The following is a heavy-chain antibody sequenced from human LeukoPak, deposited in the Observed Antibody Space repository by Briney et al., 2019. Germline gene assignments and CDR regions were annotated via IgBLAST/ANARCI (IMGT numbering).Heavy chain of an antibody. D-gene: IGHD2-2*01. CDR3: ATAPRIYCSSTSCYAFDI. V-gene: IGHV1-24*01. J-gene: IGHJ3*02. CDR1: GYTLTELS. Sequence: ASVKVSCKVSGYTLTELSMHWVRQAPGKGLEWMGGFDPEDGETIYAQKFQGRVTMTEDTSTDTAYMELRSLRSEDTAVYYCATAPRIYCSSTSCYAFDIWGQGTMVTVSS. CDR2: FDPEDGET.